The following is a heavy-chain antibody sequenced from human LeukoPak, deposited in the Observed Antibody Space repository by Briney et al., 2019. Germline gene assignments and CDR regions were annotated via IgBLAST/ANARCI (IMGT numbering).Heavy chain of an antibody. CDR3: AKVTTGVPDYYFDY. Sequence: GGSLRLSCAASEFTFSSYAMSWVRQAPGKGLEWVSAISGSGGSTYYADSVKGRFTISRDNSKNTLYLQMNSLRAEDTAVYYCAKVTTGVPDYYFDYWGQGTLVTVSS. CDR2: ISGSGGST. J-gene: IGHJ4*02. D-gene: IGHD4-23*01. V-gene: IGHV3-23*01. CDR1: EFTFSSYA.